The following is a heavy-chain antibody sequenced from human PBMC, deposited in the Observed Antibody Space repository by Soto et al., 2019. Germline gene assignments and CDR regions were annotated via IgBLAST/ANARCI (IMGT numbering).Heavy chain of an antibody. CDR2: INPSGGST. CDR3: ARDPGYGDYLPYFDY. CDR1: GYTFTSYY. Sequence: ASVKVSCKASGYTFTSYYMHWVRQAPGQGLEWMGIINPSGGSTSYAQKFQGRVTMTRDTSTSTVYMELSSLRSADTAVYYCARDPGYGDYLPYFDYWGQATLVTVSS. D-gene: IGHD4-17*01. J-gene: IGHJ4*02. V-gene: IGHV1-46*01.